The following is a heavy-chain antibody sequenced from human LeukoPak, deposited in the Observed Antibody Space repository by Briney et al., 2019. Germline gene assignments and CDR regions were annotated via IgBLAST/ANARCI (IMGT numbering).Heavy chain of an antibody. CDR1: GGSFCAYS. Sequence: DTLSPTRTVYGGSFCAYSWSSVRQPPRPGRDWIGEVSLGGTTNYNPSLESRVTISIDTSNSQFSLNLKSVTAADSGVYYYARDGIAVFGVITGNYYYMDVWGKGTTVTVSS. CDR2: VSLGGTT. CDR3: ARDGIAVFGVITGNYYYMDV. J-gene: IGHJ6*03. V-gene: IGHV4-34*01. D-gene: IGHD3-3*01.